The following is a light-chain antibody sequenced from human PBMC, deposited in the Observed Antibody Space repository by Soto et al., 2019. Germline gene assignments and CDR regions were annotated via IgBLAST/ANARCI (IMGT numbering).Light chain of an antibody. CDR2: NNN. CDR1: RSNIGSNT. J-gene: IGLJ2*01. Sequence: QPVLTQPPSASGTPGQRVTISCSGSRSNIGSNTVNWYQQRPGTAPKFLIFNNNQQPSGVPDRFSGYSSGTSASLAISGLESEDEASYYCAAWNDSRNGPVFGGGTKLTVL. CDR3: AAWNDSRNGPV. V-gene: IGLV1-44*01.